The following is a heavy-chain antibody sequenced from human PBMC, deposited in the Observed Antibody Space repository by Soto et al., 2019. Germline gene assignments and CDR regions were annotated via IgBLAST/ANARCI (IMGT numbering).Heavy chain of an antibody. CDR3: PRTSLNYYEDY. D-gene: IGHD3-22*01. CDR1: GFSLSNARMG. V-gene: IGHV2-26*01. J-gene: IGHJ4*02. CDR2: IFSNDEK. Sequence: QVTLKESGPVLVKPTETLTLTCTVSGFSLSNARMGVSWIRQPPGKALEWLAHIFSNDEKSYSTSLKNRLTLSKAPSKTQEVLTMTNLDPVDTATYYCPRTSLNYYEDYWGQGTLVTVSS.